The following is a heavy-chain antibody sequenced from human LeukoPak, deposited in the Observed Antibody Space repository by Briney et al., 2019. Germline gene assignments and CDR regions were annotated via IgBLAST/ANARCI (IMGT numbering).Heavy chain of an antibody. J-gene: IGHJ4*02. V-gene: IGHV3-7*01. Sequence: PGGSLRLSCVASGFTFSTYWMSWVRQAPGKGLEGVANIKEDGSEKNYVDSVKGRFTISRDNAKNTLYLQMNSLRDEDTAVYYCAADFDYWGQGTLVTVSS. CDR1: GFTFSTYW. CDR2: IKEDGSEK. CDR3: AADFDY.